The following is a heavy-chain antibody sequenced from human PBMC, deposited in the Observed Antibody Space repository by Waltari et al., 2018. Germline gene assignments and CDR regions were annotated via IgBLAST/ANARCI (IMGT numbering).Heavy chain of an antibody. Sequence: QVQLVQSGAEVKKPGASVKVSCKVSGYTLTELSMHWVRQAPGKGLEWMGGFEHEEGETIYAQKFQGRVTMTEDTSTDTAYMELSSLRSEDTAVYYCATGGLLWFGSTGDYWGQGTLVTVSS. V-gene: IGHV1-24*01. J-gene: IGHJ4*02. CDR2: FEHEEGET. D-gene: IGHD3-10*01. CDR3: ATGGLLWFGSTGDY. CDR1: GYTLTELS.